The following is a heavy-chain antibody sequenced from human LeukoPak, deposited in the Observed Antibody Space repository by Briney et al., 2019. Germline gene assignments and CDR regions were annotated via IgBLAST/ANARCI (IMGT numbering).Heavy chain of an antibody. J-gene: IGHJ5*02. Sequence: SQTLSLTCAVSGASITSGDYSWNWMRQPPGKGLEWIGYIYHTGNTYYNPSLKSRVAISVDTSKNQFSLKLSSVTAADTAVYYCARGFFLRRNPGSWFVPWGQGTLVTVSS. CDR2: IYHTGNT. CDR3: ARGFFLRRNPGSWFVP. CDR1: GASITSGDYS. D-gene: IGHD3-10*01. V-gene: IGHV4-30-2*01.